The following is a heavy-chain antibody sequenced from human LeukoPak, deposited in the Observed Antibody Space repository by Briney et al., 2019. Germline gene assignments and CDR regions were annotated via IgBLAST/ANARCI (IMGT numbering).Heavy chain of an antibody. V-gene: IGHV4-61*02. CDR3: ARDRSNWNDLGYFDY. Sequence: SETLSLTCTVSGGSISSGSYYWSWIRQPAGKGLEWIGRIYTSGSTNYNPSLKSRVTISVDTSKNQFSLKLSSVTAADTAVYYCARDRSNWNDLGYFDYWGQGTLVTVSS. CDR2: IYTSGST. CDR1: GGSISSGSYY. J-gene: IGHJ4*02. D-gene: IGHD1-20*01.